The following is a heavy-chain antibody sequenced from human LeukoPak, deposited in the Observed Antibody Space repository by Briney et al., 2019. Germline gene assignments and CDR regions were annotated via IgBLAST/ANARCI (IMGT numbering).Heavy chain of an antibody. CDR2: ISWNSGSI. D-gene: IGHD3-22*01. CDR3: AKDAEYDSSGYYFH. V-gene: IGHV3-9*01. Sequence: GGSLRLSCAASGFTFGDYAMHWVRQAPGKGLEWVSGISWNSGSIGYADSVKGRFTISRDNAKNSLYLQMNSLRAEDTALYYCAKDAEYDSSGYYFHWGQGTLVTVSS. J-gene: IGHJ1*01. CDR1: GFTFGDYA.